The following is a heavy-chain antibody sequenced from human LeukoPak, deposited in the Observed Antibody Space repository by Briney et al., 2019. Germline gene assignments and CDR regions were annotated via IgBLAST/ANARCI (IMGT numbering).Heavy chain of an antibody. CDR1: GYTFTSYD. J-gene: IGHJ4*02. V-gene: IGHV1-8*01. CDR2: MNPNSGNT. Sequence: GASVKISCTTSGYTFTSYDPHWVRHATGQGLEWMGWMNPNSGNTGSAQKFSGRVTMTRNTSIRTAYMEMSRLRSESTALYYCARVGLAVAGPYFDFWGQGTRVSVS. CDR3: ARVGLAVAGPYFDF. D-gene: IGHD6-19*01.